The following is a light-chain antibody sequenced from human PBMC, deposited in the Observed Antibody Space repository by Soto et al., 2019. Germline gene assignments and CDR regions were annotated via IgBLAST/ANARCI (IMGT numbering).Light chain of an antibody. CDR1: QSISSW. V-gene: IGKV1-5*03. CDR3: QQYNNNSQFT. CDR2: KAS. Sequence: DIQLTQSPSALSASVGDRVILTCRASQSISSWLAWYQQKPGKAPKLLIYKASTLENGIPSRFSGSGSGTEFTLTISNLQPDDFANYYCQQYNNNSQFTFRPRTKVNIX. J-gene: IGKJ3*01.